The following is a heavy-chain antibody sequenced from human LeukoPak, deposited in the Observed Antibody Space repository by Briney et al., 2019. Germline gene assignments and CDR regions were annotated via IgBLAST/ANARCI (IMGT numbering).Heavy chain of an antibody. CDR1: GYTFTSYA. D-gene: IGHD3-22*01. CDR3: ARKFLYYDSSGYYGY. CDR2: ISAYNGNT. V-gene: IGHV1-18*01. J-gene: IGHJ4*02. Sequence: ASVKVSCKASGYTFTSYAMNWVRQAPGQGLEWMGWISAYNGNTNYAQKLQGRVTMTTDTSTSTAYMELRSLRSDDTAVYYCARKFLYYDSSGYYGYWGQGTLVTVSS.